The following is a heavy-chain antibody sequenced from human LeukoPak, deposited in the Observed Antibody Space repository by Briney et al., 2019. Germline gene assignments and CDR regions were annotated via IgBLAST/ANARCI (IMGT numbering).Heavy chain of an antibody. CDR1: GFTFSSYA. J-gene: IGHJ4*02. D-gene: IGHD2-21*02. CDR3: AKDRAYCGGDCYSTNTDY. CDR2: ISGSGGST. V-gene: IGHV3-23*01. Sequence: GGSLRLSCAASGFTFSSYAMSWVRQAPGKGLEWVSAISGSGGSTYYADSVKGRFTISRDNSKNTLYLQINSLRAEDTAVYYCAKDRAYCGGDCYSTNTDYWGQGTLVTVSS.